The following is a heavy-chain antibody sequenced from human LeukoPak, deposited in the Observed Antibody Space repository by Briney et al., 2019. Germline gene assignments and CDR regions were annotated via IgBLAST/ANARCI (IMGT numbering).Heavy chain of an antibody. CDR2: INPSGGST. D-gene: IGHD6-19*01. CDR1: GGTFSSYA. V-gene: IGHV1-46*01. J-gene: IGHJ4*02. CDR3: ARDQLGVAGNFDY. Sequence: ASVKVSCKASGGTFSSYAISWVRQAPGQGLEWMGIINPSGGSTSYAQKFQGRVTMTRDTSTSTVYMELSSLRSEDTAVYYCARDQLGVAGNFDYWGQGTLVTVSS.